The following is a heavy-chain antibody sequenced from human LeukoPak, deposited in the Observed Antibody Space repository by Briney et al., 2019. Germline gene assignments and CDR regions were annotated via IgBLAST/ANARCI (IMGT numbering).Heavy chain of an antibody. Sequence: ASVKVSCKASGYTFTSYYMYWVRQAPRPGLEWVGIINPSGGGRSYAQKFQGRVTITTDMTPSTVFMELRSLTSEDTAVYDCAVGRGGTSFDYWGQGTLVTASS. CDR2: INPSGGGR. V-gene: IGHV1-46*01. D-gene: IGHD3-16*01. CDR3: AVGRGGTSFDY. J-gene: IGHJ4*02. CDR1: GYTFTSYY.